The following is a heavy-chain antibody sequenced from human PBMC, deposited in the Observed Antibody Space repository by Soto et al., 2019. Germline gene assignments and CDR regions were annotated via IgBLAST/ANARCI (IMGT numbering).Heavy chain of an antibody. CDR3: ARDTVVTPLDY. CDR1: GFTFSSYA. Sequence: QVQLVESGGGVVQPGRSLRLSCAASGFTFSSYAMHWVRQAPGKGLEWVAVISYDGSNKYYADSVKGRFTISRDNSKNTLYLQMNSLRAEDTAVYYCARDTVVTPLDYWGQGTLVTVSS. D-gene: IGHD2-21*02. V-gene: IGHV3-30-3*01. J-gene: IGHJ4*02. CDR2: ISYDGSNK.